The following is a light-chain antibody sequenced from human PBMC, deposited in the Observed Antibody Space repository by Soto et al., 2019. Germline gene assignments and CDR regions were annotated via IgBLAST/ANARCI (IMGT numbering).Light chain of an antibody. J-gene: IGLJ2*01. CDR1: SSDVGGYNY. Sequence: QSALTQPASVSGSPGQSITISCSGSSSDVGGYNYVSWYQQHPGKAPKLIIYDVSNRPSGVSNRFSGSKSGNTASLTISGLQAEDEADYYCNSYTTSSTHVIFGGGTKVTVL. V-gene: IGLV2-14*01. CDR2: DVS. CDR3: NSYTTSSTHVI.